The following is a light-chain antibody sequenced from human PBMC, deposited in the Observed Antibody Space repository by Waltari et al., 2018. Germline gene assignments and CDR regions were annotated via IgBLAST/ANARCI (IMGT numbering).Light chain of an antibody. V-gene: IGLV3-21*02. CDR1: NIGGKT. J-gene: IGLJ3*02. Sequence: SYVLTQPPSVSVAPGQTATITCGGNNIGGKTVHWYQQKPGQAPVLVVYDDYYRPSGIPERFSGANSGNTAARTISWVEAGDEADYYCQVWDSSSDRPVFGGGTKVFVL. CDR2: DDY. CDR3: QVWDSSSDRPV.